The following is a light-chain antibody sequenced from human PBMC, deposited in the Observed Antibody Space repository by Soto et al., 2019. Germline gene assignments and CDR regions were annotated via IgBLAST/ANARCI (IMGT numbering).Light chain of an antibody. Sequence: DIQMTQSPSSLSASVGDRVTITCQASQDITNYLNWYQQKPGKAPKLLIYAASNWETGIPSRFSGSGSGTDFTFTISSLQPEDIATYYCQQYDNLPPLFGRGTKLEIK. J-gene: IGKJ2*01. CDR1: QDITNY. CDR3: QQYDNLPPL. V-gene: IGKV1-33*01. CDR2: AAS.